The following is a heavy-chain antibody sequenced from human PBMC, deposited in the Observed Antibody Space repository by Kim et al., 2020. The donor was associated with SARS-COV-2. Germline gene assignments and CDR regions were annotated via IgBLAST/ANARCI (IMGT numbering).Heavy chain of an antibody. D-gene: IGHD6-19*01. V-gene: IGHV4-39*01. CDR2: IYYSGST. CDR1: GGSISSSSYY. Sequence: SETLSLTCTVSGGSISSSSYYWGWIRQPPGKGLEWIGSIYYSGSTYYNPSLKSRVTISVDTSKNQFSLKLSSVTAADTAVYYCARRRVAVAGTHYGMDVWGQGTTVTVSS. J-gene: IGHJ6*02. CDR3: ARRRVAVAGTHYGMDV.